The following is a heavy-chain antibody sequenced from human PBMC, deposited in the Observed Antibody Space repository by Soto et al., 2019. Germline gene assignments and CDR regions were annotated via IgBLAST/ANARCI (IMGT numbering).Heavy chain of an antibody. V-gene: IGHV3-53*02. CDR3: EGDPDSSGRHY. CDR2: IYPGGNT. J-gene: IGHJ4*02. Sequence: EVSLVETGGGLIQPGGSLRLSCAASGFTVSGIFMNWVRQAPGKGLEWVSVIYPGGNTYYADSVKGRFTISRDSSKNTLFLQMNSLRAEDTAVYYCEGDPDSSGRHYWGQGTLVTVSS. D-gene: IGHD6-19*01. CDR1: GFTVSGIF.